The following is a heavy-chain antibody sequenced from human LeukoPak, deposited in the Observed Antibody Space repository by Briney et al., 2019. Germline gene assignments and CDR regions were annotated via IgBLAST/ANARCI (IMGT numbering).Heavy chain of an antibody. CDR2: IYTSGST. J-gene: IGHJ4*02. D-gene: IGHD3-10*01. Sequence: PSETLSLTCTVSGGSISSYYWSWIRQPAGKGLEWIGRIYTSGSTNYNPSLKSRVTMSVDTSKNQFSLKLSSVTAADTAVYYCARARDYYGSGSSSIDYWGQGTLITVSS. CDR1: GGSISSYY. V-gene: IGHV4-4*07. CDR3: ARARDYYGSGSSSIDY.